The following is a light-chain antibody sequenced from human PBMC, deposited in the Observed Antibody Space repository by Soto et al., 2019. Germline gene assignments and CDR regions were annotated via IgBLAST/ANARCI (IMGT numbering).Light chain of an antibody. Sequence: QSALTQPASVSGSPGQSITISCSGTTSDVGTFGLVSWFQQHPGKAPKLMIYEGSKRPAGASKRFSGSKSGDTASLTISGLQAEDEADYYCSSYAGSTTFYVFGTGTKVTVL. CDR1: TSDVGTFGL. CDR2: EGS. V-gene: IGLV2-23*01. CDR3: SSYAGSTTFYV. J-gene: IGLJ1*01.